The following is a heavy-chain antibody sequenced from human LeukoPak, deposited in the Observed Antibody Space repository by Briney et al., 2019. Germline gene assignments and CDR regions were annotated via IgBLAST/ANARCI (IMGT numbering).Heavy chain of an antibody. CDR1: GYSISSGYY. V-gene: IGHV4-38-2*02. Sequence: KSSETLSLTCTVSGYSISSGYYWSWIRQPPGKGLEWIGYIYHSGSTYYNPSLKSRVTISVDRSKNQFSLKLSSVTAADTAVYYCARGAGDDWNYGYWGQGTLVTVSS. CDR2: IYHSGST. CDR3: ARGAGDDWNYGY. J-gene: IGHJ4*02. D-gene: IGHD1-7*01.